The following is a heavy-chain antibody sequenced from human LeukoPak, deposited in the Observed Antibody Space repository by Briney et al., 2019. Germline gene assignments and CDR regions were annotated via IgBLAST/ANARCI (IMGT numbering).Heavy chain of an antibody. D-gene: IGHD4-17*01. CDR2: IYYSGST. J-gene: IGHJ4*02. CDR3: ASNGDNDY. V-gene: IGHV4-61*05. Sequence: SETLSLTCTVSGSSISSSSYYWGWIRQPPGKGLEWIGYIYYSGSTNYNPSLKSRVTISVDTSKNQFSLKLSSVTAADTAVYYCASNGDNDYWGQGTLVTVSS. CDR1: GSSISSSSYY.